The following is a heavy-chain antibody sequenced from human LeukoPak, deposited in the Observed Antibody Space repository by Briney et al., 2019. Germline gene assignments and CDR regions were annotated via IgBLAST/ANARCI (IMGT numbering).Heavy chain of an antibody. CDR1: GGSISSYY. Sequence: SETLSLTCTVSGGSISSYYWSWIRQPPGKGLEWIGYIYYSGSTNYNPSLKSRVTISVDTSKNQFSLKLSSVNAADTAVYYCAGRDYYDSSVDYWGQGTLVTVSS. V-gene: IGHV4-59*01. CDR2: IYYSGST. CDR3: AGRDYYDSSVDY. J-gene: IGHJ4*02. D-gene: IGHD3-22*01.